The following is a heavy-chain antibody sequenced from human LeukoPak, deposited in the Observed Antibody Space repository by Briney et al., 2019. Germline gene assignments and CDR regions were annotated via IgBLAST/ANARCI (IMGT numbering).Heavy chain of an antibody. CDR3: ARDKESGGSCCYNWFDP. CDR2: INSDGSST. J-gene: IGHJ5*02. V-gene: IGHV3-74*01. Sequence: GGSLRLSCEASGFTFSRYWMHWVRQAPGKGLEWVSRINSDGSSTNYADSVKGRFTISSDNAKNTLYLQMNSLRAEDTAVYYCARDKESGGSCCYNWFDPWGRGTLVTVSS. CDR1: GFTFSRYW. D-gene: IGHD2-15*01.